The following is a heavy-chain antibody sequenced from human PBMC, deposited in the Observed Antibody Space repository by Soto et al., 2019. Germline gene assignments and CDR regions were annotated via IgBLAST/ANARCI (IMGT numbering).Heavy chain of an antibody. CDR2: ISTSGDGP. CDR3: ATLARTKDFDY. D-gene: IGHD2-8*01. V-gene: IGHV3-23*01. J-gene: IGHJ4*02. Sequence: EVQLLESGGGLVQPGGSLRLSCAASGFTFSSYAMTWVRQAPGKGLEWVSGISTSGDGPYYADSVKGRFTISRDNSKNTLCLQMNSLRAEDTAVYYCATLARTKDFDYWGQGTLVTVSS. CDR1: GFTFSSYA.